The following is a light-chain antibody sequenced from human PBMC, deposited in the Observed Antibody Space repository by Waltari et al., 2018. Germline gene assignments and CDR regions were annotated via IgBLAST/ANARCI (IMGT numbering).Light chain of an antibody. CDR1: QSVLYSSSSQNY. CDR2: WAS. V-gene: IGKV4-1*01. Sequence: DIVMTQSPDSLAVSLGERASMNCKSSQSVLYSSSSQNYLAWYQQKPGQPPKLLITWASTRESGVPDRFSGSGSGTDFTLTISSLQAEDVAVYFCQQYYGIPTFGQGTKVEIK. CDR3: QQYYGIPT. J-gene: IGKJ1*01.